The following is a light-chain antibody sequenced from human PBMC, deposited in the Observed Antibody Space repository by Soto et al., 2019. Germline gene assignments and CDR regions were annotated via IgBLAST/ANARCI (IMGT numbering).Light chain of an antibody. Sequence: QSALTQPPSASGSPGQSVTISCTGTSSDVGGYNYVSWYQQYPGKAPKLMIYEVSKRPSGVPDRFSGSKSGNTASLTVSGLQAEDEADYYCSSYAGSDNLGVVFGGGTKLTVL. CDR3: SSYAGSDNLGVV. V-gene: IGLV2-8*01. J-gene: IGLJ2*01. CDR1: SSDVGGYNY. CDR2: EVS.